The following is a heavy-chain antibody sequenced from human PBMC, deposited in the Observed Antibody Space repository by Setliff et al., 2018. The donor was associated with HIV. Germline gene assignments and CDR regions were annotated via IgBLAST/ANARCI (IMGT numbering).Heavy chain of an antibody. CDR1: GFTFRTHE. CDR2: ITGSGTTI. D-gene: IGHD3-10*01. V-gene: IGHV3-48*03. Sequence: PGGSLRLSCAASGFTFRTHEMNWVRQAPGKGLEWVSYITGSGTTIYYADSVKGRFTISRDNAKNSLHLQTNSLRVEDTAVYYCARDEPTGGIDYWGQGTLVTVSS. CDR3: ARDEPTGGIDY. J-gene: IGHJ4*02.